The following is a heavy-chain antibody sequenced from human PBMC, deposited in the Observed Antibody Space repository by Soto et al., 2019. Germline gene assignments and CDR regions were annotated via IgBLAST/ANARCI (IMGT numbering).Heavy chain of an antibody. J-gene: IGHJ6*02. D-gene: IGHD3-9*01. V-gene: IGHV4-30-4*01. CDR2: IDYSGSA. CDR3: ARRAGDYGPFGLDV. CDR1: GDSISDGDYY. Sequence: QVQLQESGPGLVKPSQTLSLTCTVSGDSISDGDYYWSWIRQPPGKGLEWIGYIDYSGSAYYNPSRKIRVIISVDTTKSQFSLKLSSVTAGDTAVYYCARRAGDYGPFGLDVWGQGTAVTVSS.